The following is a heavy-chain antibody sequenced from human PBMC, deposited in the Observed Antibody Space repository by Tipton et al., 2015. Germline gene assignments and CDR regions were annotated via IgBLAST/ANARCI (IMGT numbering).Heavy chain of an antibody. CDR1: GGSISSSSYY. Sequence: TLSLTCTVSGGSISSSSYYWAWIRQPPGKGLERIGSLYFSGSTYYNPSLKSRVTMSRDTSKNQFSLKLTSVTAADTAVYYCACQDYDSLTRDYQTVDYLSQGTLVTVSS. CDR2: LYFSGST. J-gene: IGHJ4*02. CDR3: ACQDYDSLTRDYQTVDY. V-gene: IGHV4-39*07. D-gene: IGHD3-9*01.